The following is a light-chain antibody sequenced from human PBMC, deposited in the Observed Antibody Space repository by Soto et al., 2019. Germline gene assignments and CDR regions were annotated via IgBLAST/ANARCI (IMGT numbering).Light chain of an antibody. CDR2: DVS. Sequence: QSALTQPRSMSGSPGQSVTISCTGTSSDVGKYNYVSWYQQHPGKAPKLMIYDVSKRPSGVSDRFSGSKSGNTASLTISGLQAEDEADYYCSSYAGSYTWVFGGGTKVTVL. CDR1: SSDVGKYNY. CDR3: SSYAGSYTWV. J-gene: IGLJ3*02. V-gene: IGLV2-11*01.